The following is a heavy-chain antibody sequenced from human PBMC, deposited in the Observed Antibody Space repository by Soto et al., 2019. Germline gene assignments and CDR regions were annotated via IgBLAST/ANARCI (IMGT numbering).Heavy chain of an antibody. CDR1: GYTFTTYS. CDR2: INDNGNT. V-gene: IGHV1-3*01. CDR3: ARDSGSYPFDY. Sequence: GASVKVSCKASGYTFTTYSMHWVRQAPGQRLEWMGWINDNGNTRYSQKFQGRVTITRDTSASTAYMELSSLRSEDTAVYYCARDSGSYPFDYWGQGTLVTVSS. J-gene: IGHJ4*02. D-gene: IGHD1-26*01.